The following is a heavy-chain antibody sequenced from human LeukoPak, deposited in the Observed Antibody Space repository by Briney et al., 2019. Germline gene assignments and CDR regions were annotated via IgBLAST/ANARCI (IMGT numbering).Heavy chain of an antibody. D-gene: IGHD3-22*01. CDR3: ARADMVSLGFDSRGYSQD. J-gene: IGHJ4*02. Sequence: GGSLRLSCAASGFTFSDSYMSWIRQAPGKGLEWVSYISRSSTYTEYAGSVKGRFTISRDNAKNSLYLQMNSLRDEDTAVYYCARADMVSLGFDSRGYSQDWGQGSLVTVSS. CDR1: GFTFSDSY. CDR2: ISRSSTYT. V-gene: IGHV3-11*06.